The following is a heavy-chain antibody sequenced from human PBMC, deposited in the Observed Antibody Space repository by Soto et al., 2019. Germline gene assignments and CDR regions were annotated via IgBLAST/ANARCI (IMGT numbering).Heavy chain of an antibody. CDR1: GHSLTDLS. Sequence: ASVKVPCKVAGHSLTDLSMHWVRRGPGRGLEWLGGFDPEEGEIIYAQNFQGRIRLTEDTSTDTAFMELNSLKSEDTAIYYCATTRTTYVYDFDSWGQGTLVTVSS. CDR2: FDPEEGEI. J-gene: IGHJ4*02. D-gene: IGHD3-16*01. V-gene: IGHV1-24*01. CDR3: ATTRTTYVYDFDS.